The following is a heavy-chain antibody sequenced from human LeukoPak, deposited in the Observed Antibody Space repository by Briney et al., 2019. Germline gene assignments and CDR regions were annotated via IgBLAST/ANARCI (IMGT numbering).Heavy chain of an antibody. CDR3: AKGVFMDV. Sequence: GGSLRLSCAASGFTFSTYGMHWVRQAPGKGLEWVAVISHDGGNKYYADSVKGRFTISRDNSKNTLYLQMNSMRAEDTAVYYCAKGVFMDVWGQGTTVTVSS. CDR1: GFTFSTYG. V-gene: IGHV3-30*18. J-gene: IGHJ6*02. CDR2: ISHDGGNK.